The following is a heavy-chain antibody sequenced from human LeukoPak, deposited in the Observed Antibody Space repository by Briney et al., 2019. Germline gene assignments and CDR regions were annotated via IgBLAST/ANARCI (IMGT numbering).Heavy chain of an antibody. Sequence: ASVKVSCKASGYTFTGYYMHWVRQAPGQGLEWMGWINPNSGGTNYAQKFQGRVTMTRDTSISTAYMELSRLRSDDTAVYYCARSPYYDFWSGQTGVDPWGQGTLVTVSS. CDR2: INPNSGGT. CDR1: GYTFTGYY. CDR3: ARSPYYDFWSGQTGVDP. J-gene: IGHJ5*02. D-gene: IGHD3-3*01. V-gene: IGHV1-2*02.